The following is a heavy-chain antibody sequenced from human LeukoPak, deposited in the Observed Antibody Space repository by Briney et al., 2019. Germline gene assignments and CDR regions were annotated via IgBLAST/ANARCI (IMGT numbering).Heavy chain of an antibody. CDR2: IYYSGST. D-gene: IGHD3-22*01. V-gene: IGHV4-59*12. Sequence: SETLSLTCTVSGDSISSFYWSWIRQPPGKGLEWIGYIYYSGSTNYNPSLKSRVTISLDTSKKQFSLKLSSVTAADTAVYYCARERTLFPGDSSGYFDYWGQGTLVTVSS. CDR3: ARERTLFPGDSSGYFDY. J-gene: IGHJ4*02. CDR1: GDSISSFY.